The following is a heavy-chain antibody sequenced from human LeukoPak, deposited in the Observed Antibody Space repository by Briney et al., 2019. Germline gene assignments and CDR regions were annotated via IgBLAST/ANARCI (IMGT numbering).Heavy chain of an antibody. D-gene: IGHD2-15*01. CDR1: GFTFSTYS. J-gene: IGHJ3*02. Sequence: GGSLRLSCAASGFTFSTYSMNWVRQTPGKGLEWVSSISSSSRSIYYADSVKGRFTISRDNAKNSLYLQMNSLRAEDTAVYYCAKDSLASDGGGPFDIWGQGTMVTVSS. CDR2: ISSSSRSI. CDR3: AKDSLASDGGGPFDI. V-gene: IGHV3-21*01.